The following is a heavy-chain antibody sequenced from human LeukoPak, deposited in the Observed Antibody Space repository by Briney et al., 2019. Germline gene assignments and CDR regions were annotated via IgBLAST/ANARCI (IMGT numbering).Heavy chain of an antibody. V-gene: IGHV4-59*11. J-gene: IGHJ4*02. D-gene: IGHD3-3*01. CDR3: ARSRNYHFWSGYYAGLYFDY. CDR1: GGSISSHY. Sequence: SETLSLTCTVSGGSISSHYWSWIRQPPGKGLEWIGYIYYSGSTNYNPSLKSRVTISVDTSKNQFSLKLSSVTAADTAGYYCARSRNYHFWSGYYAGLYFDYWGQGTLVTVSS. CDR2: IYYSGST.